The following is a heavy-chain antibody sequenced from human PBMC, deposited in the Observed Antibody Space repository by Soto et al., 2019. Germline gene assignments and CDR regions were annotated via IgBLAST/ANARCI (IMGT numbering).Heavy chain of an antibody. D-gene: IGHD6-19*01. CDR2: ISWNSATI. J-gene: IGHJ4*02. CDR3: AKEVHPYQGLAGGAY. CDR1: GFTFDDYV. V-gene: IGHV3-9*01. Sequence: SGRSLRLSCAASGFTFDDYVIHWVRQAPGKGLEWVSSISWNSATIGYADSVKGRFTISRDNAKNSLYLQMKSLRPEDTALYYCAKEVHPYQGLAGGAYWGQGTLVTVSS.